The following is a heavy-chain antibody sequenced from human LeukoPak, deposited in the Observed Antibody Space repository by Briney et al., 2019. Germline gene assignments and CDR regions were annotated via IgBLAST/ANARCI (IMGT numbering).Heavy chain of an antibody. CDR3: ARHGYSSGWAIFDY. D-gene: IGHD6-19*01. J-gene: IGHJ4*02. Sequence: SETLSLTCSVSGASINRDTHYWGWIRQPPGKGLEWIGSIYYSGSTYYNPSLKSRVTISVDTSKNQFSLKLSSVTAADTAVYYCARHGYSSGWAIFDYWGQGTLVTVSS. CDR1: GASINRDTHY. V-gene: IGHV4-39*01. CDR2: IYYSGST.